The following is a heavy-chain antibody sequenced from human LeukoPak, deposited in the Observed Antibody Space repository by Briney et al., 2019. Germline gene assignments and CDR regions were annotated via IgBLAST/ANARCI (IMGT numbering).Heavy chain of an antibody. D-gene: IGHD3-22*01. V-gene: IGHV4-39*01. CDR3: ARQPYYYDSSGYYFCYYGMDV. CDR1: GGSISSSSYY. Sequence: SETLSLTCTVSGGSISSSSYYWGWIRQPPGKGLEWIGSIYYSGSTYYNPSLKSRVTISVDTSKNQFSLKLSSVTAADTAVYYCARQPYYYDSSGYYFCYYGMDVWAKGPRSPSP. CDR2: IYYSGST. J-gene: IGHJ6*02.